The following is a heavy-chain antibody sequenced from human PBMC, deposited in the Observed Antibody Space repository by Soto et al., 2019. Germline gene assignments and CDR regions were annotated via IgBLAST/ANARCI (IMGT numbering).Heavy chain of an antibody. J-gene: IGHJ4*02. D-gene: IGHD3-3*01. CDR1: GFTFSSYW. CDR2: IKGDGSEK. Sequence: GGSLRLSCAASGFTFSSYWINWVRQTPGKGLEWVANIKGDGSEKYYVDSLKGRFTISRDNAKNSLYLHMNSLRAEDTAVYYCVRGTMAPGLDHWGQGTLVTVSS. V-gene: IGHV3-7*01. CDR3: VRGTMAPGLDH.